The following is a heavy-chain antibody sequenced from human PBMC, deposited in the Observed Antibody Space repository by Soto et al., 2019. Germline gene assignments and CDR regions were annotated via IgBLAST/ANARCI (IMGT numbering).Heavy chain of an antibody. CDR1: GGSISSYY. CDR2: IYYSGST. Sequence: SETLSLTCTVSGGSISSYYWSWIRQPLGKGLEWIGYIYYSGSTNYNPSLKSRVTISVDTSKNQFSLKLSSVTAADTAVYYCARRDPDYGDQHLFDYWGQGTLVTVSS. V-gene: IGHV4-59*08. D-gene: IGHD4-17*01. CDR3: ARRDPDYGDQHLFDY. J-gene: IGHJ4*02.